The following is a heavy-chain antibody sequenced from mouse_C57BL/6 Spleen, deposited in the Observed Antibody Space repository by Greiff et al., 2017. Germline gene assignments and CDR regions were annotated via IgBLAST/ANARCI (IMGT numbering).Heavy chain of an antibody. CDR1: GYTFTSYW. V-gene: IGHV1-69*01. D-gene: IGHD2-10*01. J-gene: IGHJ4*01. Sequence: VQLQQPGAELVMPGASVKLSCKASGYTFTSYWMHWVQQRPGQGLEWIGEIDPSDNYTNYNQKFKGKSTLTVDKSSSTAYMQLSSLTSEDSAVYYCARAYYGNYEAMDYWGQGTSVTVSS. CDR3: ARAYYGNYEAMDY. CDR2: IDPSDNYT.